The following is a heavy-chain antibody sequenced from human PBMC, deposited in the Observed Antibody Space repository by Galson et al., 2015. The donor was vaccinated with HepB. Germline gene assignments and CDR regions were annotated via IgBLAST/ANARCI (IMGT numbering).Heavy chain of an antibody. CDR3: ARHLGFCSSTSYYSWFDP. J-gene: IGHJ5*02. D-gene: IGHD2-2*01. CDR1: GGSITSYY. V-gene: IGHV4-59*08. Sequence: LSLTCTVSGGSITSYYWSWIRQPPGKGLEWIGYIYYSGVANYNPSLKSRVTISVDTSKNQFSLKLSSVTAADTAVYYCARHLGFCSSTSYYSWFDPWGQGTLVTVSS. CDR2: IYYSGVA.